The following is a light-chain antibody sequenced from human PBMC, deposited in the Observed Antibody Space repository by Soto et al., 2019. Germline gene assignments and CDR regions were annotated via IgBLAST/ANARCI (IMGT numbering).Light chain of an antibody. CDR2: GAS. J-gene: IGKJ1*01. V-gene: IGKV3-20*01. CDR3: QQYGNLLWT. Sequence: VVLTQSPGTLSLSPGERVTLSCRASQSVSTNYLAWYQQKPGQAPRLLIYGASIRATGIPDRFSGSGSGTDFTLTISRLESEDFAVYYCQQYGNLLWTFGQGTKVDIK. CDR1: QSVSTNY.